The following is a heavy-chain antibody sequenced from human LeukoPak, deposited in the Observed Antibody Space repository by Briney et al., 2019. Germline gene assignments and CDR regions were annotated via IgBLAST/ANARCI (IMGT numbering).Heavy chain of an antibody. D-gene: IGHD4-17*01. CDR1: GFTVSSNY. J-gene: IGHJ4*02. V-gene: IGHV3-53*01. CDR3: ARGATVTTGDY. CDR2: IYSGGST. Sequence: GGSLILSCAASGFTVSSNYMSWVRQAPGKGLEWVSVIYSGGSTYYADSVKGRFTISRDNSKNTLYLQMNSLRAEDTAVYYCARGATVTTGDYWGQGTLVTVSS.